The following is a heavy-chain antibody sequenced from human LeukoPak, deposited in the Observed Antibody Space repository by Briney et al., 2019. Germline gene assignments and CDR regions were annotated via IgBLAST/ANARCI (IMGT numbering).Heavy chain of an antibody. Sequence: SETLSLTCTVSGGSVSSGSYYWSWIRQPPGKGLEWIGYIYYSGSTNYNPSLKSRVTISVDTSKNQFSLKLSSVTAADTAVCYCARDFRRACSLPPNYYDSSGSRMTYAFDIWGQGTMVTVSS. CDR1: GGSVSSGSYY. V-gene: IGHV4-61*01. J-gene: IGHJ3*02. CDR2: IYYSGST. CDR3: ARDFRRACSLPPNYYDSSGSRMTYAFDI. D-gene: IGHD3-22*01.